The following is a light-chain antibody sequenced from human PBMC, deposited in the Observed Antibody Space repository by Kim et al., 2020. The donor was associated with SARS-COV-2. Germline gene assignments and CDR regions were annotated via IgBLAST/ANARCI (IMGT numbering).Light chain of an antibody. V-gene: IGKV3-15*01. CDR3: QQSNNWPPLT. Sequence: SPWERATPPCRSSQTINNRLVWYQQKPGQAPRLLIYDATTRATGIPARFIGSGSETDFTLTINGLQSEDFAVYYCQQSNNWPPLTFGQGTKVDIK. J-gene: IGKJ1*01. CDR2: DAT. CDR1: QTINNR.